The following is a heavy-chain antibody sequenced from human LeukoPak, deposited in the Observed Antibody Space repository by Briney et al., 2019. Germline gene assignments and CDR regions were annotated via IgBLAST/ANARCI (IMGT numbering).Heavy chain of an antibody. D-gene: IGHD1-1*01. CDR2: INPNSGGT. CDR3: ARELEPNWFDP. Sequence: GASVKVSCKASGYTFTSLDINWVRQAPGQGLEWMGWINPNSGGTNYAQKFQGRVTMTRDTSISTAYMELSRLRSDDTAVYYCARELEPNWFDPWGQGTLVTVSS. J-gene: IGHJ5*02. V-gene: IGHV1-2*02. CDR1: GYTFTSLD.